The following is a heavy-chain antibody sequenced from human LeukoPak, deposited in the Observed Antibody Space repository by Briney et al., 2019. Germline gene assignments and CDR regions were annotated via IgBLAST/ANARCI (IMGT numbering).Heavy chain of an antibody. CDR1: GFTFSSYW. V-gene: IGHV3-74*01. CDR3: ARDKEDSSGFPLGY. J-gene: IGHJ4*02. Sequence: AGGSLRLSCAASGFTFSSYWMHWVRQAPGKGLVWVSRINSYGSSTGYADSVKGRFTISRDNAKNTLYLQMNSLRAEDTAVYYCARDKEDSSGFPLGYWGQGTLVTVSS. D-gene: IGHD3-22*01. CDR2: INSYGSST.